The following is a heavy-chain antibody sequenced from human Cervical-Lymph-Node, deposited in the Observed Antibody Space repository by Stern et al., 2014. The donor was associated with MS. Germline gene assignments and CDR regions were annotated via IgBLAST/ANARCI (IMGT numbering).Heavy chain of an antibody. J-gene: IGHJ4*02. CDR3: ARGDTAILY. CDR1: GASMSTGNW. V-gene: IGHV4-4*02. CDR2: IYHSGGT. D-gene: IGHD5-18*01. Sequence: QLQLQESGPGLVKPSGTLSLTCSVSGASMSTGNWWSWVRQPPGKRLEWIGEIYHSGGTHYTPSLQSRVTISVDKSKNQFSLRLSSVTAADTAVYYCARGDTAILYWGQGTLVTVSS.